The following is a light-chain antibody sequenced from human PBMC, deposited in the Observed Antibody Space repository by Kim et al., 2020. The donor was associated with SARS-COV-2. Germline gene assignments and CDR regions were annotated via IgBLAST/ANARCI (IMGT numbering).Light chain of an antibody. J-gene: IGKJ2*01. V-gene: IGKV3D-20*02. CDR1: QSVSSIY. CDR3: QQRTDWQFT. CDR2: DAS. Sequence: EIVLTQSPATLSLSPGERATLSCRASQSVSSIYLAWYQHKPGQAPRLLIYDASSRATGIPYRFSGSGSGTDFTLTISSLEPEDFAVYYCQQRTDWQFTFGQGTKVDIK.